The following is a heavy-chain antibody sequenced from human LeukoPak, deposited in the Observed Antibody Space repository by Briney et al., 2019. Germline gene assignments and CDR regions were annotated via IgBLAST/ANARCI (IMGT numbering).Heavy chain of an antibody. J-gene: IGHJ6*03. Sequence: KTSETLSLTCTVAGGSISSCYWSWIRKPPGKRLEWIGYIYYSGSTNYNPSLKSQVTISVDTSKNQFSLKLSSVTAADTAVYYCAREGSGWYYYMDVWGKGTTVTVSS. V-gene: IGHV4-59*01. D-gene: IGHD6-19*01. CDR3: AREGSGWYYYMDV. CDR1: GGSISSCY. CDR2: IYYSGST.